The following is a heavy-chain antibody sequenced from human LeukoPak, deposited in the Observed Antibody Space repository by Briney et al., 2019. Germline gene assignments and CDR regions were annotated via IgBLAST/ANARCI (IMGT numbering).Heavy chain of an antibody. CDR3: AIPPYSSGWYYFDY. J-gene: IGHJ4*02. CDR2: ISGGGGGT. Sequence: PGGSLRLSCAASGFTFSNYAMSWVRQAPGKGLEWVSAISGGGGGTYYVDSVKGRFTISRDNSKNTLYLQMNSLRAEDTAVYYCAIPPYSSGWYYFDYWVEGTLVSVSS. V-gene: IGHV3-23*01. D-gene: IGHD6-19*01. CDR1: GFTFSNYA.